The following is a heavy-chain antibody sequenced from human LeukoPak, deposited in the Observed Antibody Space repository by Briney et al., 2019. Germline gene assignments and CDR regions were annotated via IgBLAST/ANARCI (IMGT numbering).Heavy chain of an antibody. CDR3: ARYRVAAADAFDI. CDR1: GGSFSGYY. Sequence: SETLSLTCAVYGGSFSGYYWSWIRQPPGKGLEWIGEINHSGSTNYNPSLKSRVTISVDTSKNQFSLKLSSVTAADTAVYYCARYRVAAADAFDIRGQGTMVTVSS. V-gene: IGHV4-34*01. J-gene: IGHJ3*02. D-gene: IGHD6-13*01. CDR2: INHSGST.